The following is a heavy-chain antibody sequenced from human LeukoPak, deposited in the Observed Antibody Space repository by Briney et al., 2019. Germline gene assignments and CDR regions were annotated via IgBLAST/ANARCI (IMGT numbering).Heavy chain of an antibody. CDR1: GFTLSSYS. D-gene: IGHD3-22*01. Sequence: GGSLRLSCAASGFTLSSYSMNWVRQAPGKGLEWVSSISSSSSYIYYADSVKGRFTISRDNAKNSLYLQMNSLRAEDTAVYYCARGYDSSGYRPDYWGQGTLVTVSS. V-gene: IGHV3-21*01. CDR2: ISSSSSYI. CDR3: ARGYDSSGYRPDY. J-gene: IGHJ4*02.